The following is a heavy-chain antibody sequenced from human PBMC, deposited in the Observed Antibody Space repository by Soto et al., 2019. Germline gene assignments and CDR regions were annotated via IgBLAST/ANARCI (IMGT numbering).Heavy chain of an antibody. D-gene: IGHD2-2*01. J-gene: IGHJ5*02. CDR3: ARGAVSFNSAYQNWFDP. V-gene: IGHV3-21*02. CDR2: ISSNRKYI. Sequence: EMQLEESGGGLVKPGGSLRLSCTASGFSVPGFSMIWIRQAPGKGLEWVSSISSNRKYIYYASSLQGRFTTSIDDATNSLFLQMESLTVEDTAVYYCARGAVSFNSAYQNWFDPWGQGTLVTVSS. CDR1: GFSVPGFS.